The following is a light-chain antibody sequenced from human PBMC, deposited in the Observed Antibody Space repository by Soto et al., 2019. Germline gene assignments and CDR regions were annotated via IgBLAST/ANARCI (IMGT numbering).Light chain of an antibody. CDR3: SSYTTSSTLYV. CDR2: DVT. J-gene: IGLJ1*01. Sequence: QSELTXPASVSGSPGQSITISCTGTSIDVGAYNYVSWYQQYPGKAPKYIIYDVTNRPSGVSYRFSGSKSGNTASLTISGLQAEDEADYYCSSYTTSSTLYVFGTGTKVTGL. V-gene: IGLV2-14*03. CDR1: SIDVGAYNY.